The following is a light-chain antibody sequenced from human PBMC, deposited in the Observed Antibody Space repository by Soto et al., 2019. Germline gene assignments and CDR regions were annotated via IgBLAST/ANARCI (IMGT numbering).Light chain of an antibody. Sequence: EIVLTQSPGTLSLSPGERATLSCRASQSVSSSYLAWYQQKPGQAPRLLIYGASSRATGIPDRFSGSGSGTDFTLTISRLEPEDFAVYYCQQYGSSHLGIFGGGTKVEIK. CDR1: QSVSSSY. J-gene: IGKJ4*01. CDR3: QQYGSSHLGI. V-gene: IGKV3-20*01. CDR2: GAS.